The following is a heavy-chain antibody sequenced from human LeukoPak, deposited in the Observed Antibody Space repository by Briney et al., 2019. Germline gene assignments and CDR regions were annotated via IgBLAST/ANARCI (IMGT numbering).Heavy chain of an antibody. J-gene: IGHJ3*02. Sequence: PGGSLRLSCVVSGFASSSYAMHWVRQPPGRGLEWVAVISYDGTNKYYVDSVKGRFTVSRDNAKNTVYLQMNSLRDDDTAVFYCAKAGDGTSWYVAAFHIWGQGTMVTVSS. D-gene: IGHD6-13*01. CDR3: AKAGDGTSWYVAAFHI. CDR1: GFASSSYA. CDR2: ISYDGTNK. V-gene: IGHV3-30*18.